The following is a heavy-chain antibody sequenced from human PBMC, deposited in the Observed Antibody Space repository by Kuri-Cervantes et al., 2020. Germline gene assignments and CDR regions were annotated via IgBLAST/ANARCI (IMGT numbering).Heavy chain of an antibody. V-gene: IGHV4-34*01. CDR1: GGSFSGYY. CDR2: INHSGST. J-gene: IGHJ3*02. D-gene: IGHD3-10*01. Sequence: SETLSLTCAVYGGSFSGYYWSWIRQPPGKGLEWIGEINHSGSTNYNPSLKSRVTISVDTSKNQFSLKLSSVTAADTAVYYCALSKEFPNAFDIWGQGTMVIVSS. CDR3: ALSKEFPNAFDI.